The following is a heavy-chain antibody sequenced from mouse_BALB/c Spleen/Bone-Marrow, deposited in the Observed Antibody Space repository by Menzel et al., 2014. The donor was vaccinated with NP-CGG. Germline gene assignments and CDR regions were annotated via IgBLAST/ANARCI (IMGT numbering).Heavy chain of an antibody. V-gene: IGHV14-3*02. CDR3: ARYRLGTYFDY. J-gene: IGHJ2*01. CDR2: IDPANGNT. D-gene: IGHD2-14*01. CDR1: GFNIKDTY. Sequence: SGAELVKPGASVKLSCTASGFNIKDTYIHWVKQRPEQGLEWIGRIDPANGNTKYDPKFQGKATITADTSSSTAYLYLSRLASEDTAVYYCARYRLGTYFDYRGQGTTLTVSS.